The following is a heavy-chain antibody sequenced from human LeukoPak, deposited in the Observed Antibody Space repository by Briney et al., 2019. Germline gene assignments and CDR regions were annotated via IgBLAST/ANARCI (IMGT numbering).Heavy chain of an antibody. V-gene: IGHV1-18*01. CDR2: ISAYNGNT. J-gene: IGHJ6*02. D-gene: IGHD1-26*01. CDR1: VYTFTTYG. Sequence: ASVKVSRTSSVYTFTTYGISWVRQAPGQGLEWMGWISAYNGNTNYAQKLQGRVTMTTDTSTSTAYMELRSLRSDDTAVYYCARDGRKDYYYYGMDVWGQGTTVTVSS. CDR3: ARDGRKDYYYYGMDV.